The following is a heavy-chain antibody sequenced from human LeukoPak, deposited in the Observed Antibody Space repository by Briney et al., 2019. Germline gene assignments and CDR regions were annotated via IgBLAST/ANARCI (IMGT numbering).Heavy chain of an antibody. CDR1: VYRFTHYY. J-gene: IGHJ4*02. V-gene: IGHV1-2*02. D-gene: IGHD4-11*01. Sequence: GASVKVSRKPSVYRFTHYYMHWVGQAPGHRLEWMGWINPNSGGTKYAQQFQGRVTMTRDTSISPAYMELSSVSSADTALYYCATYSSPNPPSPPFDYWGKGALVAVSS. CDR2: INPNSGGT. CDR3: ATYSSPNPPSPPFDY.